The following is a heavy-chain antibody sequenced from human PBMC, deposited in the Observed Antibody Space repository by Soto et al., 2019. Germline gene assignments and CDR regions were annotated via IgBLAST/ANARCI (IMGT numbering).Heavy chain of an antibody. Sequence: GGSLRLSCAASGFTFSSYGMHWVRQAPGKGLEWVAVISYDGSNKYYADSVKGRFTISRDNSKNTLYLQMNSLRAEDTAVYYCATGVGGSSWNRFDYWGQGTLVTVSS. V-gene: IGHV3-30*03. CDR1: GFTFSSYG. CDR2: ISYDGSNK. J-gene: IGHJ4*02. CDR3: ATGVGGSSWNRFDY. D-gene: IGHD6-13*01.